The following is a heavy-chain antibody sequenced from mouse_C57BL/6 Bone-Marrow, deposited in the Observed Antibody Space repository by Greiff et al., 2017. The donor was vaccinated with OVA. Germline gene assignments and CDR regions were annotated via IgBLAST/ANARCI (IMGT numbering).Heavy chain of an antibody. CDR3: AREKLGYYGSSYPYWYFDV. J-gene: IGHJ1*03. D-gene: IGHD1-1*01. CDR2: INPYNGGT. Sequence: VQLKQSGPVLVKPGASVKMSCKASGYTFTDYYMNWVKQSHGKSLEWIGVINPYNGGTSYNQKFKGKATLTVDKSSSTAYMELNSLTSEDSAVYYCAREKLGYYGSSYPYWYFDVWGTGTTVTVSS. V-gene: IGHV1-19*01. CDR1: GYTFTDYY.